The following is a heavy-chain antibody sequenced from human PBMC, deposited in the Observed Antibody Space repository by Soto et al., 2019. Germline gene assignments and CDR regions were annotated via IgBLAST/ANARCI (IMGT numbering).Heavy chain of an antibody. CDR2: IYSGGST. J-gene: IGHJ6*02. CDR3: ARDLVVTPGHYYYYGMDV. D-gene: IGHD2-21*02. Sequence: GGSLRLSCAASGFTVSSNYMSWVRQAPGKGLEWVSVIYSGGSTYYADSVKGRFTISRDNSKNTLYLQMNSLRAEDTAVYYCARDLVVTPGHYYYYGMDVWGQGTTVTVSS. V-gene: IGHV3-53*01. CDR1: GFTVSSNY.